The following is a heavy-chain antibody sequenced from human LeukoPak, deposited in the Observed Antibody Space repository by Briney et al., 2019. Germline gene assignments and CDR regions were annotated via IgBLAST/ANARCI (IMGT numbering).Heavy chain of an antibody. CDR3: AKAPVTTCSGAYCYPFDY. Sequence: PGGSLRLSCAASGFTLSSYAMSWVRQGPGKGLEWVSAISVSGNTYHADSVKGRFTISRDSSKNTLYLQINSLRAEDAAVYYCAKAPVTTCSGAYCYPFDYWGQGTLVTVSS. D-gene: IGHD2-15*01. CDR1: GFTLSSYA. J-gene: IGHJ4*02. V-gene: IGHV3-23*01. CDR2: ISVSGNT.